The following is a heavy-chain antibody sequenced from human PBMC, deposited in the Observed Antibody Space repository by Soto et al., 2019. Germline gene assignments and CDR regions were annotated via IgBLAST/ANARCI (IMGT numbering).Heavy chain of an antibody. CDR3: ARVHLVAGSAFYCAMDV. CDR2: ISGSGKDT. D-gene: IGHD6-6*01. J-gene: IGHJ6*02. CDR1: GFALTSSR. V-gene: IGHV3-21*01. Sequence: GGSLILSCVASGFALTSSRMNWVRPAPGKGLEWVASISGSGKDTFYRHSVKGRFAISRDSAGTSLFLRMDSVKVEDTAVYHCARVHLVAGSAFYCAMDVWGPGTAVTVS.